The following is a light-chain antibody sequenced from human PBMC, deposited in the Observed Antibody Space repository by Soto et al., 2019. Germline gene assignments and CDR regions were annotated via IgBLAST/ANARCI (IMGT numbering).Light chain of an antibody. CDR2: EVS. CDR1: SSDVGGYNF. J-gene: IGLJ1*01. V-gene: IGLV2-14*01. Sequence: QSALTQPASVSGSPGQSITIACTGTSSDVGGYNFVSWFQQNPRKAPKLIIYEVSNRPSGVSYRFSGSKSGNTASLTISGLDAEDEANYYCSSYSSSSTLVFGTGTKLTVL. CDR3: SSYSSSSTLV.